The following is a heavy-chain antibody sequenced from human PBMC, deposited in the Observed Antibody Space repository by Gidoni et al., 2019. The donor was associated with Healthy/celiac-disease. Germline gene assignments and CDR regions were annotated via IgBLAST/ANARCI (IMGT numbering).Heavy chain of an antibody. Sequence: QVQLQQWGAGLLKPSETLSLTCAVYGGSFSGYYWSWIRQPPGKGLEWIGEINHSGSTNYNPSLKSRVTISVDTSKNQFSLKLSSVTAADTAVYYCARVLRYIVVVTAGWFDPWGQGTLVTVSS. CDR1: GGSFSGYY. V-gene: IGHV4-34*01. CDR2: INHSGST. D-gene: IGHD2-21*02. CDR3: ARVLRYIVVVTAGWFDP. J-gene: IGHJ5*02.